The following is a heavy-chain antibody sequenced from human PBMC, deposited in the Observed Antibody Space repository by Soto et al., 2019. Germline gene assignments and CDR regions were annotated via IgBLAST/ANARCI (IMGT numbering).Heavy chain of an antibody. J-gene: IGHJ3*02. V-gene: IGHV4-59*01. CDR2: IYYSGST. Sequence: PSETLSLTCTVSGGSISSYYWSWIRRPPGKGLEWIGYIYYSGSTNYNPSLKSRVTISVDTSKNQFSLKLSSVTAADTAVYYCARVVVVPAAADAFDIWGQGTMVTVSS. CDR1: GGSISSYY. D-gene: IGHD2-2*01. CDR3: ARVVVVPAAADAFDI.